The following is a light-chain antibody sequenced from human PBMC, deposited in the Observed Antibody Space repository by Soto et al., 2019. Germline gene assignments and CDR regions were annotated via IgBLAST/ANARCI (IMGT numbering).Light chain of an antibody. CDR1: MRDVGAYNL. J-gene: IGLJ3*02. Sequence: QSVLTQPASVSGSAGQSITISCSGTMRDVGAYNLVSWYQQHPGTAPKLILYEVRNRPSGISSRCSGSRSGNTDSLTISGLQSEDEGDYYCSAYTARSPLVFGGGTKLPVL. V-gene: IGLV2-14*01. CDR3: SAYTARSPLV. CDR2: EVR.